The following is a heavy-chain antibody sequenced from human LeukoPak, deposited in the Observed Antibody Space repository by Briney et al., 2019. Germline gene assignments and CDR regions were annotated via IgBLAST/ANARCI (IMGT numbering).Heavy chain of an antibody. Sequence: SETLSLTCTVSGGTISPYYWTWIRQPPGKGLEWIGYIYYSGSTNYNPSLKSRVTISVDTSKNQFSLKLTSVTAADTAVYYCARGRWRIDYWGQGTLVTVSS. CDR3: ARGRWRIDY. CDR1: GGTISPYY. V-gene: IGHV4-59*01. CDR2: IYYSGST. D-gene: IGHD4-23*01. J-gene: IGHJ4*02.